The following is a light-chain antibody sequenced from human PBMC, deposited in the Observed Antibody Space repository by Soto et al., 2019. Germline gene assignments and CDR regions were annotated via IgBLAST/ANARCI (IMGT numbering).Light chain of an antibody. J-gene: IGKJ1*01. CDR2: WAS. Sequence: EIVLTQSPGTLSLSPGEGATLPCRASQSVSSSYLAWYQQKPGQPPKLLIYWASTRESGVPDRFSGSGSGTEFTLTISSLQPDDFASYFCQQYNGYSWTFGQGTKVDIK. CDR1: QSVSSSY. CDR3: QQYNGYSWT. V-gene: IGKV3-20*01.